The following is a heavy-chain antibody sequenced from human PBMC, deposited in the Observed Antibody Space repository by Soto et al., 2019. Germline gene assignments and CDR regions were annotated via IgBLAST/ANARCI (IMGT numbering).Heavy chain of an antibody. D-gene: IGHD7-27*01. V-gene: IGHV2-5*01. CDR1: GFSLNTGGGG. CDR2: IYWNDDK. J-gene: IGHJ6*02. CDR3: AHRPNWGINGLGA. Sequence: QITLKESGPTRVKPTQTLTLTCTLSGFSLNTGGGGVVWIRQPPGKALEWLALIYWNDDKRYSPSLKNRLTITQDTSRNPVVLTMTNMAPDDTGTYYCAHRPNWGINGLGAWGQGTTVTVSS.